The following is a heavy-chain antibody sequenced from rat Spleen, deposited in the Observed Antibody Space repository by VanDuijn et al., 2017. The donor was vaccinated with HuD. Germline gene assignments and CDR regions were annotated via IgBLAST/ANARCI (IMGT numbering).Heavy chain of an antibody. CDR3: ARRHYGYTDYFDY. CDR1: GFTFSNYH. CDR2: ISAGGDST. D-gene: IGHD1-9*01. V-gene: IGHV5-25*01. Sequence: EVQLVESGGGLVQPGRSMKLSCAASGFTFSNYHMAWVRQAPTKGLEWVAYISAGGDSTYYRDSVKGRFTISRDNAKSTLSLQMDSLRSEDTATYYCARRHYGYTDYFDYWGQGVMVTVSS. J-gene: IGHJ2*01.